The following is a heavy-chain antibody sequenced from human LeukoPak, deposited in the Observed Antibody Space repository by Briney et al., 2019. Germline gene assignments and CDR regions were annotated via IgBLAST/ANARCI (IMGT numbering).Heavy chain of an antibody. CDR2: IKQDGSEK. CDR3: ARRYFDY. CDR1: GFTFSNYW. V-gene: IGHV3-7*01. Sequence: GGSLRLSCAASGFTFSNYWMSWVRQTPGKGLEWVANIKQDGSEKYYVDSVKGRFTISRDNAKNSLYLQMNSLRAEDTAVYYCARRYFDYWGQGTLVTVSS. D-gene: IGHD1-14*01. J-gene: IGHJ4*02.